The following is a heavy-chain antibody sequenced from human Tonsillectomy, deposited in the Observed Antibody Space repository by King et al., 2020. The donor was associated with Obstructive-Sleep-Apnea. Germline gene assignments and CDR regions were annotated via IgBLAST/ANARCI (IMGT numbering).Heavy chain of an antibody. J-gene: IGHJ3*02. CDR2: IYPGDSDS. CDR1: GYTFTSYW. V-gene: IGHV5-51*01. D-gene: IGHD1-14*01. Sequence: VQLVESGAEVKKPGESLKISCKGSGYTFTSYWIGWVRQMPGKGLEWMGIIYPGDSDSRYSPSFQGQVTFSADKSINTAYLQWSSLNASDSAMYFCARPHGGMAAHLDIWGQGTMVTVSS. CDR3: ARPHGGMAAHLDI.